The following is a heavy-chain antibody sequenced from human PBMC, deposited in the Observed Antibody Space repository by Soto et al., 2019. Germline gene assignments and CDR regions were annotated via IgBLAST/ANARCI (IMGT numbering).Heavy chain of an antibody. CDR2: IVVGSGNT. CDR3: AANDFWSGYYLDNLFDP. J-gene: IGHJ5*02. Sequence: GASVKVSCKASGFTFTSSAVQWVRQARGQRLEWIGWIVVGSGNTNYAQKFQERVTITRDMSTSTAYMELSSLRSEDTAVYYCAANDFWSGYYLDNLFDPWGQGTLVTGSS. CDR1: GFTFTSSA. V-gene: IGHV1-58*01. D-gene: IGHD3-3*01.